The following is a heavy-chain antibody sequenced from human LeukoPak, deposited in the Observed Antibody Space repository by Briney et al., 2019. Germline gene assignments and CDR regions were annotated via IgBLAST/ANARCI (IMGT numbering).Heavy chain of an antibody. CDR1: GGTFISYA. Sequence: SVKVSCKASGGTFISYAISWVRQAPGQGLEWMGGIIPFLGTANYAQKFQGRVTITTDESTSTAYMELSSLRSEDTAVYYCAVGYCSSTSCFWFDPWGQGTLVTVSS. CDR2: IIPFLGTA. D-gene: IGHD2-2*03. CDR3: AVGYCSSTSCFWFDP. J-gene: IGHJ5*02. V-gene: IGHV1-69*05.